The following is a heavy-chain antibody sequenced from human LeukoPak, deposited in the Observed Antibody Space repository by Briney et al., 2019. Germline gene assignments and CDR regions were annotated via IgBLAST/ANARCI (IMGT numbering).Heavy chain of an antibody. CDR1: GGSISSYY. V-gene: IGHV4-4*07. CDR3: ARQQLSQLYYFDN. Sequence: SETLSLTCTVSGGSISSYYWSWIRQPAGKGLEWIGRIFSSGTSNYNPTLKSRVTISVDTSKNQFSLKLSSVTAADTAVYYCARQQLSQLYYFDNWGQGTLVTVSS. J-gene: IGHJ4*02. D-gene: IGHD6-13*01. CDR2: IFSSGTS.